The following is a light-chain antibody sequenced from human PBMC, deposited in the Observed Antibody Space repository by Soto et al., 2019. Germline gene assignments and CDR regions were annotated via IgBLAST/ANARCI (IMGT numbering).Light chain of an antibody. CDR3: SSYTSSSTPYV. Sequence: QSVLTQPASVSGSPGQAINISCTGTSSDGGGYNYVSWYQQHPGKAPKLMIYDVSNRPSGVSNRFSGSKSGNTASLTISGLQAEDEADYYCSSYTSSSTPYVFGTGTKLTVL. V-gene: IGLV2-14*01. J-gene: IGLJ1*01. CDR2: DVS. CDR1: SSDGGGYNY.